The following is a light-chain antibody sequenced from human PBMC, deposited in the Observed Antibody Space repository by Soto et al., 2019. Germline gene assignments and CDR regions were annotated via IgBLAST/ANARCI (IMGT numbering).Light chain of an antibody. V-gene: IGLV2-8*01. CDR3: CSYAGNNTLI. Sequence: QSALTQPPSSSGSPGQSVTISCTGTSSDVGIFNYVSWYQQHPDQAPKLLLFEVNTQPSGVPDRFSASKSGNTASLTVSGLQAEDEADYYCCSYAGNNTLIFGGGTKLTVL. CDR1: SSDVGIFNY. J-gene: IGLJ2*01. CDR2: EVN.